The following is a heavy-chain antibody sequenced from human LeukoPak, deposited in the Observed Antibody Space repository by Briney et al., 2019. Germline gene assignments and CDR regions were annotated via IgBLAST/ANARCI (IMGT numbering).Heavy chain of an antibody. D-gene: IGHD2-15*01. CDR2: INPNSGGT. Sequence: ASVKVSCKASGYTFTGYYMHWVRQAPGQGLEWMGWINPNSGGTNYAQKFQGRVTMTRDTSISTAYMELSRLRSDDTAVYYCARSALYCSGGSCYRFDAFDIWGQGTMVTVSS. CDR3: ARSALYCSGGSCYRFDAFDI. V-gene: IGHV1-2*02. CDR1: GYTFTGYY. J-gene: IGHJ3*02.